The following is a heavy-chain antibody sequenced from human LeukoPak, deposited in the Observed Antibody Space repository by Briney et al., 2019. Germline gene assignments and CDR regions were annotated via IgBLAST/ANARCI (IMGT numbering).Heavy chain of an antibody. CDR1: GYTFTSY. V-gene: IGHV1-18*01. Sequence: ASVKVSFKAFGYTFTSYVTWVRQAPGQGPEWMGWISAHNANTNYALKLQGRVTMTTDTSTNTAYMELRSLRSDDTAVYYCARGSKSADYYDSSKYAAIYDAFDIWGQGTMVTVSS. J-gene: IGHJ3*02. D-gene: IGHD3-22*01. CDR3: ARGSKSADYYDSSKYAAIYDAFDI. CDR2: ISAHNANT.